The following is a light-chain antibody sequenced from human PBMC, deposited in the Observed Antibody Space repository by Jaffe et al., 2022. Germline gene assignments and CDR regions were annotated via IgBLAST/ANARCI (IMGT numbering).Light chain of an antibody. J-gene: IGLJ3*02. CDR1: SSNIGTNY. Sequence: QSVLTQPRSASGAPGQRATISCSGSSSNIGTNYVSWYQQLPGAAPKLVIYRNSQRPSGVSDRFSGSKSGTSASLAISGLRSEDEADYYCATWDDSLGGPWVFGGGTKLTVL. CDR2: RNS. V-gene: IGLV1-47*01. CDR3: ATWDDSLGGPWV.